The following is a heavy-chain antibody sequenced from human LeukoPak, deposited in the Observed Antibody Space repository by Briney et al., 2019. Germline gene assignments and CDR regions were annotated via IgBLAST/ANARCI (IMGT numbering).Heavy chain of an antibody. CDR3: ANYGSGLAGWFDP. CDR2: IKQDGSEK. Sequence: PGGSLRLSCAASGFTFSSYWMSWVRQAPGKGLELVANIKQDGSEKYYVDSVKGRFTISRDNAKNSLYLQMNSLRAEDTAVYYCANYGSGLAGWFDPWGQGTLVTVSS. CDR1: GFTFSSYW. D-gene: IGHD3-10*01. J-gene: IGHJ5*02. V-gene: IGHV3-7*01.